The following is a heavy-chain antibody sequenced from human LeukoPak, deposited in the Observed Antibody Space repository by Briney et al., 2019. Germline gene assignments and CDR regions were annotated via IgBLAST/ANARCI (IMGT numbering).Heavy chain of an antibody. CDR2: IYYSGST. Sequence: GSLRLSCAASGFTFSTYTMNWVRQAPGKGLEWIGSIYYSGSTYYNPSLKSRVTISVDTSKNQFSLKLSSVTAADTAVYYCARFGGDCGGDCYRVWGQGTLVTVSS. D-gene: IGHD2-21*02. V-gene: IGHV4-59*05. CDR1: GFTFSTYT. J-gene: IGHJ4*02. CDR3: ARFGGDCGGDCYRV.